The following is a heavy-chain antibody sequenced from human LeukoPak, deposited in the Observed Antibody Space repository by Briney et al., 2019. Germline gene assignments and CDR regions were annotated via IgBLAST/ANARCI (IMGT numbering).Heavy chain of an antibody. CDR2: ISYDGSNK. V-gene: IGHV3-30*18. CDR1: GFTFSSYG. CDR3: AKVLDY. J-gene: IGHJ4*02. Sequence: GGSLRLSCATSGFTFSSYGMHWVRQAPGKGLEWVAVISYDGSNKYYADSVKGRFTISRDNSKNTLYLQMNSLRAEDTAVYYCAKVLDYWGQGTLVTVSS.